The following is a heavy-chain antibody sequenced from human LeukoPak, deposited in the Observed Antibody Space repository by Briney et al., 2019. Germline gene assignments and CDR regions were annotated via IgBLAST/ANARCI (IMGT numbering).Heavy chain of an antibody. CDR3: ARHTLGAYYYDSSGYYDY. Sequence: GGSLRLSCAASGFTFSSYAMHWVRQAPGKGLEWVAVISYDGSNKYYADSVKGRFTISRDNSKNTLYLQMNSLRAEDTAVYYCARHTLGAYYYDSSGYYDYWGQGTLVTVSS. CDR2: ISYDGSNK. V-gene: IGHV3-30-3*01. J-gene: IGHJ4*02. CDR1: GFTFSSYA. D-gene: IGHD3-22*01.